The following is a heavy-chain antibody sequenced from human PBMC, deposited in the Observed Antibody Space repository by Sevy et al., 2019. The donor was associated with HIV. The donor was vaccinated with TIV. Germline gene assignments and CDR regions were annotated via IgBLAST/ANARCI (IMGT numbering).Heavy chain of an antibody. D-gene: IGHD2-2*01. V-gene: IGHV3-30-3*01. CDR2: ISYDGSSK. J-gene: IGHJ4*02. Sequence: GGSLRLSCAASGFALSNYYAMHWVRQAPGKGLEWVAVISYDGSSKYYPDSVKGRFTISRDNAKNTLYLQMNRLRPEDTAVYFCAILGVDCVSTNCYGMRSLSFDFWGQGTLVTVSS. CDR1: GFALSNYYA. CDR3: AILGVDCVSTNCYGMRSLSFDF.